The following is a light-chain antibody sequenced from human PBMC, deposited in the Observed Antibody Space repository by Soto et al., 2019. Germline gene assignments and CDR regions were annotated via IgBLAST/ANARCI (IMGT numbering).Light chain of an antibody. Sequence: DIQMTQSPSTLSASVGDRVTITCRASQSISSWLAWYQQKPGKAPKLLIYDASSLESGVPSRLSGGGSGTEFNLTISSLQHDDFATYYCQQYNSYPRTFCQATKVEIK. CDR2: DAS. CDR1: QSISSW. J-gene: IGKJ1*01. CDR3: QQYNSYPRT. V-gene: IGKV1-5*01.